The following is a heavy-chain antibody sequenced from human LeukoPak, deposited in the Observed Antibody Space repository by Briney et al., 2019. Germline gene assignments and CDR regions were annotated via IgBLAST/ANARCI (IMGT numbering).Heavy chain of an antibody. CDR3: ARQTRGETPGVTYYFDY. J-gene: IGHJ4*02. V-gene: IGHV4-31*03. CDR2: IYYSGST. D-gene: IGHD4-23*01. Sequence: SETLSLTCTVSGVSIGSGGYYWSWIRQHPGKALEWIGYIYYSGSTYYNPSLKSRVTISVDTSKNQFSLKLSSVTAADTAVYYCARQTRGETPGVTYYFDYWAQGTLVPVSS. CDR1: GVSIGSGGYY.